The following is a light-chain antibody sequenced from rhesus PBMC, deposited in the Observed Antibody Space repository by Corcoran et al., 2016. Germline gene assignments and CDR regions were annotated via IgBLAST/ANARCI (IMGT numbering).Light chain of an antibody. CDR2: AAS. CDR1: QSVTSS. J-gene: IGKJ4*01. CDR3: QQHSNWPLT. Sequence: DIVLTQSPVTLSLSPGERATLSCRASQSVTSSLAWYQQKPGQVPRLPIDAASRRATGTPDRFSGRGSGTDFTLTISSLETEDFAVYYCQQHSNWPLTFGGGTKVEIK. V-gene: IGKV3-42*03.